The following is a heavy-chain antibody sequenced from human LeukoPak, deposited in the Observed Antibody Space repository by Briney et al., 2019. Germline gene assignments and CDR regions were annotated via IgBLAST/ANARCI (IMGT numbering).Heavy chain of an antibody. CDR1: GFTFSSYA. CDR3: VKGAYSDGDYVY. D-gene: IGHD4-17*01. V-gene: IGHV3-64D*06. J-gene: IGHJ4*02. CDR2: ISSNGGST. Sequence: GGSLRLSCSASGFTFSSYAMHWVRQAPGKGLEYVSTISSNGGSTYYADSVKGRFTITRDNSKNTLYLQMSSLRAEDTAVYYCVKGAYSDGDYVYWGQGTLVTVSS.